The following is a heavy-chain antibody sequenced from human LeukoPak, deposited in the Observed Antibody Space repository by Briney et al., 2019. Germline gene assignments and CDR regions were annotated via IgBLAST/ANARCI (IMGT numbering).Heavy chain of an antibody. Sequence: ASVKVSCKASGYTLTDYWMHWVRQAPGQGLEWMGWINPKRGDTDYAQKFQGRVPMTRDTSISTAYMELNRLTSDDTAVYYCARDYYGMDVWGQGTTVTVSS. CDR3: ARDYYGMDV. CDR1: GYTLTDYW. V-gene: IGHV1-2*02. J-gene: IGHJ6*02. CDR2: INPKRGDT.